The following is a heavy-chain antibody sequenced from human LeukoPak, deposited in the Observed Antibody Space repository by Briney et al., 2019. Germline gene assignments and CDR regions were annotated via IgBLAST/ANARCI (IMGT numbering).Heavy chain of an antibody. CDR2: INTDGSST. Sequence: GGALRLSCAASGFTFSSYGMHWVRQAPGKGLVWVSRINTDGSSTTYADSVKGRFTISRDNAKNTLYLQMNSLRAEDTAVYYCATEDSSLIRGDYWGQGTLVTVSS. J-gene: IGHJ4*02. CDR1: GFTFSSYG. D-gene: IGHD3-22*01. V-gene: IGHV3-74*01. CDR3: ATEDSSLIRGDY.